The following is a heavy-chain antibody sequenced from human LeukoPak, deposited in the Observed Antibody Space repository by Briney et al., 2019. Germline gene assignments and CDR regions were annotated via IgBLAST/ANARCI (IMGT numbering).Heavy chain of an antibody. CDR1: GGSISSYY. Sequence: PSETLPLTCTVSGGSISSYYWSWIRQPPGKGLEWIGYIYYSGSTNYNPSLKSRVTISVDTSKNQFSLKLSSVTAADTAVYYCARRGVGATRGAFDIWGQGTMVTVSS. J-gene: IGHJ3*02. D-gene: IGHD1-26*01. CDR2: IYYSGST. CDR3: ARRGVGATRGAFDI. V-gene: IGHV4-59*08.